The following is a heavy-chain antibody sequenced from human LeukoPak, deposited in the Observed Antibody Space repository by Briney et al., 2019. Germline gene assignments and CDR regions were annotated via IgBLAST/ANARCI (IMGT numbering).Heavy chain of an antibody. CDR2: IDPNSGGT. CDR3: ARDRSQQLPNGDAFDI. CDR1: EYRFTGYY. Sequence: ASVKVSCKASEYRFTGYYIHWVRPAPGQGLEWMGWIDPNSGGTRYAQRFQGRVTMTRDTSITTAYMEVSGLRSDDTAVYYCARDRSQQLPNGDAFDIWGQGTLVTVSS. V-gene: IGHV1-2*02. D-gene: IGHD6-13*01. J-gene: IGHJ3*02.